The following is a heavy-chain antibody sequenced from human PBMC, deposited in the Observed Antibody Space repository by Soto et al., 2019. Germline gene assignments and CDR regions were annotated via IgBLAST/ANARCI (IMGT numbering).Heavy chain of an antibody. CDR1: GFSLSNARMG. J-gene: IGHJ5*02. Sequence: QVTLKESGPVLVKPTETLTLTCTVSGFSLSNARMGVSWIRQPPGKALEWLAHIFSNDEKSYSTSLKSRLTISKDTSKSQVVLTMTNMDPVDTATYYCARIRNRLRFLEWFPRTNWFDPWGQGTLVTVSS. V-gene: IGHV2-26*01. D-gene: IGHD3-3*01. CDR2: IFSNDEK. CDR3: ARIRNRLRFLEWFPRTNWFDP.